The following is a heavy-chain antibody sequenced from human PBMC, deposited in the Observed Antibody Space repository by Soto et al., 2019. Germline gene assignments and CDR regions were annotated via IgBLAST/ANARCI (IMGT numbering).Heavy chain of an antibody. CDR1: GGTFSRYG. V-gene: IGHV1-69*13. J-gene: IGHJ6*02. Sequence: SVKVSCKASGGTFSRYGISWVRQAPGQGLEWMGGITPMFGTAKYAQKFQGRVTITADESTSTVYMELSSLKSEDTAVYFCAREGEYWGPSNCYHDYAMDLWGHGTTVTVS. CDR3: AREGEYWGPSNCYHDYAMDL. CDR2: ITPMFGTA. D-gene: IGHD3-16*01.